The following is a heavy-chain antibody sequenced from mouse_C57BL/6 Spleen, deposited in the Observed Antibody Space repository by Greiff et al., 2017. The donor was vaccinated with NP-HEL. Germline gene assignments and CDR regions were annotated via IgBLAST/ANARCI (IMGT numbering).Heavy chain of an antibody. CDR2: IHPNSGST. V-gene: IGHV1-64*01. CDR1: GYTFTSYW. CDR3: ARSEGYRYFDV. J-gene: IGHJ1*03. Sequence: VQLQQPGAELVKPGASVKLSCKASGYTFTSYWMHWVKQRPGQGLEWIGMIHPNSGSTNYNEKFKSKATLTVDKSSSTAYMQLSSLTSEDSAVYYCARSEGYRYFDVWGTGTTVTVSS.